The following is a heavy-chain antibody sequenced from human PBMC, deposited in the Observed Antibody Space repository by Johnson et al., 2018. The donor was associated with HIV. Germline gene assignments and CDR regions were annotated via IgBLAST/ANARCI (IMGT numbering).Heavy chain of an antibody. V-gene: IGHV3-30-3*01. CDR2: ISYDGSNK. CDR3: ARDREYGLAWGWALDI. CDR1: GFTFSSYA. J-gene: IGHJ3*02. Sequence: QVQLVESGGGVVQPGGSLRLSCAASGFTFSSYAMHWVRQAPGKGLEWVAVISYDGSNKYYADSVKGRFTISRDNSKNTLYLQTNRLRAEDTAVYYCARDREYGLAWGWALDIWGQGTMVTVSS. D-gene: IGHD6-19*01.